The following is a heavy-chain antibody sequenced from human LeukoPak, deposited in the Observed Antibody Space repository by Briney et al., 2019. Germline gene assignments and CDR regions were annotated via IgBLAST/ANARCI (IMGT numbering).Heavy chain of an antibody. V-gene: IGHV3-33*06. Sequence: GGSLRLSCVASGFTLSSYSMSWVRQAPGKGLEWVAVIWYDGSNKYYADSVKGRFTISRDNSKNTLYLQMNSLRAEDTAVYSCAKDLTTGTLSFDYWGQGTLVTVSS. CDR3: AKDLTTGTLSFDY. CDR2: IWYDGSNK. J-gene: IGHJ4*02. D-gene: IGHD1-1*01. CDR1: GFTLSSYS.